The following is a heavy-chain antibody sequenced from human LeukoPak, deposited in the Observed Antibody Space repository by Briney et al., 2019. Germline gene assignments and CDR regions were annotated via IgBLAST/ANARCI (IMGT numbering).Heavy chain of an antibody. CDR2: IYYSGST. V-gene: IGHV4-59*08. CDR1: GGSISSYY. CDR3: ARSPLLWFGELEGWRDEPRDAFDI. D-gene: IGHD3-10*01. J-gene: IGHJ3*02. Sequence: SETLSLTCTVSGGSISSYYWSWIRQPPGKGLEWIGYIYYSGSTNYNPSLKSRVTISVDTSKNQFSLKLSSVTAADTAVYYCARSPLLWFGELEGWRDEPRDAFDIWGQGTMVTVSS.